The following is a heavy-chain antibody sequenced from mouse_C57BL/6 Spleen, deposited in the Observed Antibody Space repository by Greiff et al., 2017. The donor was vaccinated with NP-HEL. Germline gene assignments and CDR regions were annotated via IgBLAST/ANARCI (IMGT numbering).Heavy chain of an antibody. CDR3: TRNRNFDGYFDV. CDR2: IRNKANNHAT. V-gene: IGHV6-6*01. Sequence: EVKLMESGGGLVQPGGSMKLSCAASGFTFSDAWMDWVRQSPEKGLEWVAEIRNKANNHATYYAESVKGRFTISRDDSKSSVYLQMNSLRAEDTGIYYCTRNRNFDGYFDVWGTGTTVTVSS. CDR1: GFTFSDAW. J-gene: IGHJ1*03.